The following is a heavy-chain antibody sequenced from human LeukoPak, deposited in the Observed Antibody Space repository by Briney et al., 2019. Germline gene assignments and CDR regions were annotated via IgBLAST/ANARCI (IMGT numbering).Heavy chain of an antibody. Sequence: GGSLRLSYAASGFTFSSYAMRWVRQPPGKGLEWVSAISGSGGSTYYADSVKGRFTISRDNSKNTLYLQMNSLRAEDTAVYYCATALMVVGATTAYYWGQGSLVTVSS. CDR3: ATALMVVGATTAYY. V-gene: IGHV3-23*01. J-gene: IGHJ4*02. D-gene: IGHD1-26*01. CDR2: ISGSGGST. CDR1: GFTFSSYA.